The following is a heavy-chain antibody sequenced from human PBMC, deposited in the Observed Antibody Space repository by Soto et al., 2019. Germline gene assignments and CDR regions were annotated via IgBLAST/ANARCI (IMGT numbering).Heavy chain of an antibody. CDR3: ARVTTGKGGNWFDT. CDR2: IYYSGST. D-gene: IGHD3-22*01. Sequence: PSETLSLTCTVSGGSISSYYWSWIRQPPGKGLEWIGYIYYSGSTNYNPSLKSRVTISVDTSKNQFSLKLSSVTAADTAVYYCARVTTGKGGNWFDTWGQGTLVTVSS. CDR1: GGSISSYY. V-gene: IGHV4-59*01. J-gene: IGHJ5*02.